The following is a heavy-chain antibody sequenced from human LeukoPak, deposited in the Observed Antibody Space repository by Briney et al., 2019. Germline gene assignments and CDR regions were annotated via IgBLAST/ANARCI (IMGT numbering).Heavy chain of an antibody. CDR3: AAGRVGQLIDY. Sequence: ASVKVSCKVSGYIINDLSMHWLRQAPGKGPEWMGGFVLEDGETIYAQKFQGRVTMTEDTSTDTAYMELSSLRSEDTAVYYCAAGRVGQLIDYWGQGSLVTVSS. J-gene: IGHJ4*02. D-gene: IGHD6-6*01. V-gene: IGHV1-24*01. CDR1: GYIINDLS. CDR2: FVLEDGET.